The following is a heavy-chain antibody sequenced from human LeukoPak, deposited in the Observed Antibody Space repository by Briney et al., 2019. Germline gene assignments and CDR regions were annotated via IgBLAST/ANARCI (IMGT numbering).Heavy chain of an antibody. D-gene: IGHD3-10*01. CDR2: ISGNGGDI. J-gene: IGHJ4*02. CDR3: VRHAGRAGGQ. CDR1: GFSFGGHY. Sequence: GQSLRLSCAASGFSFGGHYMSWLRQPPGEGTEWISYISGNGGDIAYADSVKGRFTISRDNAKNSLHLQMNSLRVEDTAVYHCVRHAGRAGGQWGQGALIAVSS. V-gene: IGHV3-11*01.